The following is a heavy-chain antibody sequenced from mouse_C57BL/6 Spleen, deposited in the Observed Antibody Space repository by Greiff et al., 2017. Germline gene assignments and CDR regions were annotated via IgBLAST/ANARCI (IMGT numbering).Heavy chain of an antibody. Sequence: VKLVGSGPGLVAPSQSLSITCTVSGFSLTSYGVDWVRQSPGKGLEWLGVIWGVGSTNYNSALKSRLSISKDNSKSQVFLKMNSLQTDDTAMYYCASGTGRGLAYRGQGTLVTVSA. J-gene: IGHJ3*01. CDR3: ASGTGRGLAY. CDR2: IWGVGST. CDR1: GFSLTSYG. V-gene: IGHV2-6*01.